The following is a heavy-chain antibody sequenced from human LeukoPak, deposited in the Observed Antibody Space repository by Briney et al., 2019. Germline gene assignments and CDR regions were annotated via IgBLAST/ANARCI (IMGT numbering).Heavy chain of an antibody. Sequence: PGGSLRLSCAASGFTFSSYAMSWVRQAPGKGLEWVSAISGSGGSTYYADSVKGRFTIYRDNSKNTLYLQMNSLRAEDTAVYYCAKFLPTHIVVANYYFDYWGQGTLVTVPS. D-gene: IGHD2-21*01. V-gene: IGHV3-23*01. CDR3: AKFLPTHIVVANYYFDY. J-gene: IGHJ4*02. CDR1: GFTFSSYA. CDR2: ISGSGGST.